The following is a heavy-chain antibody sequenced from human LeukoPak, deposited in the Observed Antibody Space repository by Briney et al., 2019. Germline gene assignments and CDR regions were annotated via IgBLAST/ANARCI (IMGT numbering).Heavy chain of an antibody. CDR1: GYTFTIYG. CDR3: ARVGYYESRGYYHFDY. V-gene: IGHV1-18*01. Sequence: ASVKVSCKASGYTFTIYGISWVRQAPGQGLEWMGWISAYNGNTNYAQSLQARVTMTTDTSTSTAYMELSSLRSDDTAVYYCARVGYYESRGYYHFDYWGQGTLVTVSS. J-gene: IGHJ4*02. CDR2: ISAYNGNT. D-gene: IGHD3-22*01.